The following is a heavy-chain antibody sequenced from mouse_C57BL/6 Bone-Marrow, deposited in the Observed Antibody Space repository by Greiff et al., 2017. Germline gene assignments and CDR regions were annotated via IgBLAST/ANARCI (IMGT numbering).Heavy chain of an antibody. D-gene: IGHD1-1*01. Sequence: QVQLQQSGPELVKPGASVKLSCKASGYTFTSYDINWVKQRPGQGLEWIGWIYPRDGSTKYKEKFKGKATLTVDTSSSTAYMELYSLTSEDSAVYFCARDSGSSYWYFDVWGTGTTVTVSS. V-gene: IGHV1-85*01. J-gene: IGHJ1*03. CDR2: IYPRDGST. CDR3: ARDSGSSYWYFDV. CDR1: GYTFTSYD.